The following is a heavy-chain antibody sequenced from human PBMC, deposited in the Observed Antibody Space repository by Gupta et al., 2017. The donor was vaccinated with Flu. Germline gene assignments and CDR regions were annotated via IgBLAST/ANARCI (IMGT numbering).Heavy chain of an antibody. J-gene: IGHJ3*02. CDR3: ARDLSPVTNGVWYDAFDI. CDR1: GFPSSTNW. Sequence: EVKLVESGGGLVQPGGSLRLSCAASGFPSSTNWMLWVRQAPGKGLEWVANIKPDGSENLYVDSVKGRFTISRDDAKNSLFLQMNSLRVEDTAVYYCARDLSPVTNGVWYDAFDIWGQGTLVTVSS. V-gene: IGHV3-7*01. D-gene: IGHD2-8*01. CDR2: IKPDGSEN.